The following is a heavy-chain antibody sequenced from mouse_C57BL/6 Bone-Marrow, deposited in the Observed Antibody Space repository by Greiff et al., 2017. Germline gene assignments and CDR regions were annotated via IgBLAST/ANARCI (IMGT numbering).Heavy chain of an antibody. CDR2: ILPGRGCT. J-gene: IGHJ4*01. D-gene: IGHD3-1*01. CDR3: ASPSSEAYAMDY. CDR1: GYTFTGYW. V-gene: IGHV1-9*01. Sequence: VKLMESGAELMKPGASVKLSCKATGYTFTGYWIEWVKQRPGHGLEWLGEILPGRGCTNYNEKFKGKATFTADTSSNTAYMQLSSLTTEDSAIYYCASPSSEAYAMDYWGQGTSVTVSS.